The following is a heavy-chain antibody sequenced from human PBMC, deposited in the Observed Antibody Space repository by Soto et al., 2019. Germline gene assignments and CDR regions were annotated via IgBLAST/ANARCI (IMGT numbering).Heavy chain of an antibody. D-gene: IGHD3-10*01. CDR1: GGSISSSNW. CDR2: IYHSGST. J-gene: IGHJ6*02. CDR3: ERGWFGYGMDV. V-gene: IGHV4-4*02. Sequence: PSETLSLTCAVSGGSISSSNWWSWVRQPPGKGLEWIGEIYHSGSTNYNPSLKSRVTISVDTSKNQFSLKLSSVTAADTAVYYCERGWFGYGMDVWGQGTTVTVS.